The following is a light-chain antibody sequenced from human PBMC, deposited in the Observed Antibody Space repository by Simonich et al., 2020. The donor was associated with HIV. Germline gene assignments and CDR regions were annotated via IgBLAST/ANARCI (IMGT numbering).Light chain of an antibody. CDR3: QQSFSTPYT. J-gene: IGKJ5*01. CDR2: AAS. CDR1: QSISSW. V-gene: IGKV1-39*01. Sequence: DIQMTQSSSILSASVENRSTITCRTSQSISSWLTWYQQKPGKAPKLLIYAASTFQSGVPSRFSGSGSGTDCTLTISSLQPEDFATYYCQQSFSTPYTFGQGTRLEIK.